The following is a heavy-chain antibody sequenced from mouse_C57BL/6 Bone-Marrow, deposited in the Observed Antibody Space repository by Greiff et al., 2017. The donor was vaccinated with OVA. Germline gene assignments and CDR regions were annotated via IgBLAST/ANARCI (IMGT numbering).Heavy chain of an antibody. CDR1: GYTFTSYW. J-gene: IGHJ3*01. V-gene: IGHV1-55*01. CDR2: IYPGSGST. CDR3: AREDSAGPFAY. D-gene: IGHD3-2*02. Sequence: VQLQQPGAELVKPGASVKMSCKASGYTFTSYWITWVKQRPGQGLEWIGDIYPGSGSTNYNEKFKSKATLTVDTSSSTAYRQLSSQTAGCSAVYYGAREDSAGPFAYWGQGTLVTVSA.